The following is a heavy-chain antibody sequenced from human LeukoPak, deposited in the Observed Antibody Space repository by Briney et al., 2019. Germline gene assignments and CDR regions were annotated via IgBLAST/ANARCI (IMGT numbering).Heavy chain of an antibody. D-gene: IGHD6-19*01. J-gene: IGHJ3*02. Sequence: GRSLRLSCAASGFTFSSYGMHWVRQSPGKGLEWVALISYDGSNKYYADSVKGRFTISRDNSKNTLYLQMNSLRAEDTAVYYCTRDIYSSGWYIRSNAFDIWGQGTMVTVSS. CDR1: GFTFSSYG. V-gene: IGHV3-30*03. CDR2: ISYDGSNK. CDR3: TRDIYSSGWYIRSNAFDI.